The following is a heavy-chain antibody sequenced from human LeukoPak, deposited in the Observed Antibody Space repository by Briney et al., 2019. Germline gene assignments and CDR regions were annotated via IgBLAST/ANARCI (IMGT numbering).Heavy chain of an antibody. CDR3: ARDRDGYFDY. CDR2: IYYSGST. CDR1: GGSIRSYY. Sequence: SETLSLTCTVSGGSIRSYYWSWIRQPPGKGLEWIGYIYYSGSTNYNPSLKSRVTISVDTSKNQFSLKLSSVTAADTAVYYCARDRDGYFDYWGQGTLVTVSS. D-gene: IGHD5-24*01. J-gene: IGHJ4*02. V-gene: IGHV4-59*12.